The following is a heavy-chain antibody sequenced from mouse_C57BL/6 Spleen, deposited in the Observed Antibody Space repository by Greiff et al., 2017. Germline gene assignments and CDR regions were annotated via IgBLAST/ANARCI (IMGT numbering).Heavy chain of an antibody. Sequence: VQLQQPGTELVKPGASVKLSCKASGYTFTSYWMHWVKQRPGQGLEWIGNINPSNGGTNYNKKFKSKATLTVDTSSNTAYLQLSSLTSEDSAVYYCARYGYDGYYDWGQGTTLTVSS. CDR1: GYTFTSYW. CDR2: INPSNGGT. D-gene: IGHD2-3*01. V-gene: IGHV1-53*01. CDR3: ARYGYDGYYD. J-gene: IGHJ2*01.